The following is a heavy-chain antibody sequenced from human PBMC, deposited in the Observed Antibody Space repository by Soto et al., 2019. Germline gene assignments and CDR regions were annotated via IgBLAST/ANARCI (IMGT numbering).Heavy chain of an antibody. CDR3: ARAAHVVVTTIDTGAIDI. CDR2: IYPGDSDT. J-gene: IGHJ3*02. Sequence: PGESLKISCKGSGYSFTSYWIGWVRQMPGKGLEWMGIIYPGDSDTRYSPSFQGQVTISADKSISTAYLQWSSLKASDTAMYYCARAAHVVVTTIDTGAIDIWGQGTMVTVSS. CDR1: GYSFTSYW. D-gene: IGHD2-21*02. V-gene: IGHV5-51*01.